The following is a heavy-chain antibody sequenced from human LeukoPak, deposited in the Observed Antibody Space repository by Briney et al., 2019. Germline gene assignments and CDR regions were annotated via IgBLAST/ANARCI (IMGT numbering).Heavy chain of an antibody. D-gene: IGHD2-15*01. Sequence: PSETLSLTCAVYGGSFSGYYWSWIRQPPGKGLEWIGEINHSGSTNYNPSLKSRVTISVDTSKNQFSLKLSSVTAADTAVYYCARTVTVTGVVVAATYYYYYYMDVWGKGTTATISS. CDR2: INHSGST. J-gene: IGHJ6*03. V-gene: IGHV4-34*01. CDR1: GGSFSGYY. CDR3: ARTVTVTGVVVAATYYYYYYMDV.